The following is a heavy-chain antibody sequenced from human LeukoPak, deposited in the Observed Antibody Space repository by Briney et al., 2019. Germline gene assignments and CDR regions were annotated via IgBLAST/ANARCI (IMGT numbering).Heavy chain of an antibody. J-gene: IGHJ4*02. CDR3: ARDLQDGDYSRLDY. V-gene: IGHV3-33*01. CDR2: IRYDGSNK. D-gene: IGHD4-17*01. CDR1: AFTFSSYG. Sequence: GGSLRLSCAASAFTFSSYGMHWVRQAPGKGLEWVAVIRYDGSNKYYADSVKGRFTISRDNSKNTLYLQMNSLRAEDTAVYYCARDLQDGDYSRLDYWGQGTLVTVSS.